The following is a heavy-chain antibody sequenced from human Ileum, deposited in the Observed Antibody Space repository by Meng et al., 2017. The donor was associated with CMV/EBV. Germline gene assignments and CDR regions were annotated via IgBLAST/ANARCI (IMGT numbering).Heavy chain of an antibody. CDR2: VDRSGGT. V-gene: IGHV4-34*01. CDR1: GVSFHLSY. CDR3: ARGGSDEQGWEFPAS. Sequence: VPGVSFHLSYWTWIRQAPGKGLEWIGEVDRSGGTNYNPSMKSRVSISLDTSVLEFHLKLTSLTAADTAVYYCARGGSDEQGWEFPASWGQGVLVTVSS. J-gene: IGHJ5*02. D-gene: IGHD1-26*01.